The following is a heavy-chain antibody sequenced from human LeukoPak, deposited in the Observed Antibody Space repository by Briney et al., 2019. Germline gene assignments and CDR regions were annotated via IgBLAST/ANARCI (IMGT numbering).Heavy chain of an antibody. CDR3: TRGDYGKSDY. CDR2: IGIGGATI. CDR1: GFTFSSYG. Sequence: GGSLRLSCAASGFTFSSYGMNWVRQAPGKGLEWVSYIGIGGATIYYADSVKGRFTISRDNAKNSLYLQMNSLRAEDTAVHYCTRGDYGKSDYWGQGTLVTVSS. V-gene: IGHV3-48*04. J-gene: IGHJ4*02. D-gene: IGHD3-16*01.